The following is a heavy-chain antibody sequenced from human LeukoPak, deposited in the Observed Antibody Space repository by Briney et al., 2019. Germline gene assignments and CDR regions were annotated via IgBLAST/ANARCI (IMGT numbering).Heavy chain of an antibody. CDR1: GYTFTSYD. CDR2: MNPNSGNT. Sequence: ASVKVSCKASGYTFTSYDINWVRQATGQGLEWMGWMNPNSGNTGYAQKFKGRVTMTRHPSISTAYMELSSLRSEDTAVYYCARGSNRYYGSGSYYKYWGQGTLVTVSS. J-gene: IGHJ4*02. D-gene: IGHD3-10*01. V-gene: IGHV1-8*01. CDR3: ARGSNRYYGSGSYYKY.